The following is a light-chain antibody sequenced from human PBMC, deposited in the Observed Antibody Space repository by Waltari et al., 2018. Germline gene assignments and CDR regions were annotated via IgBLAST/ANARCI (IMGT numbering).Light chain of an antibody. V-gene: IGKV3-11*01. CDR3: QQRANWPYT. CDR1: QTVRTY. CDR2: DAS. J-gene: IGKJ2*01. Sequence: EIMLTQSPATLSLSPGERATLSCRASQTVRTYLAWYQQKPGQAPRLLIFDASSRATGIPAKFSGSGSGTDFTITVSNLEPEDFAVYYCQQRANWPYTFGQGTRVEI.